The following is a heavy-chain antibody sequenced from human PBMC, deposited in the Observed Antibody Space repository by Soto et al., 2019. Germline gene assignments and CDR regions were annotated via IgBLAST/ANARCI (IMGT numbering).Heavy chain of an antibody. D-gene: IGHD3-3*01. CDR1: GYTFTSYD. CDR2: MNPNSGNT. Sequence: QVQLVQSGAEVKKPGASVKVSCKASGYTFTSYDINWVRQATGQGLEWMGWMNPNSGNTDYAQKFQGRVTMTSNTSIGTAYMELSSLRYEGTAVSDWARVDYDFWICYSRPYCYDGMDVWGQGTTVTVSS. CDR3: ARVDYDFWICYSRPYCYDGMDV. J-gene: IGHJ6*01. V-gene: IGHV1-8*01.